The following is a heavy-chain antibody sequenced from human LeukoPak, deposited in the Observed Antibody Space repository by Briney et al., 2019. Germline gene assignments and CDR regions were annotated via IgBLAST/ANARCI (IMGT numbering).Heavy chain of an antibody. V-gene: IGHV1-2*06. CDR3: ARLPRSGYSYGSDY. CDR2: INPNSGGT. D-gene: IGHD5-18*01. CDR1: GYTFTGYY. J-gene: IGHJ4*02. Sequence: GASVKVSCKASGYTFTGYYMHRVRQAPGQGLEWMGRINPNSGGTNYAQKFQGRVTMTRDTSISTAYMELSRLRSDDTAVYYCARLPRSGYSYGSDYWGQGTLVTVAT.